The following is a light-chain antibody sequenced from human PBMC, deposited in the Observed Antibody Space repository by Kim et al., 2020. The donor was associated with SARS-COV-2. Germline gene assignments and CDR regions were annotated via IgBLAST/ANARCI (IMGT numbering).Light chain of an antibody. CDR3: TSRDSTGKRWV. CDR1: SLRSYY. V-gene: IGLV3-19*01. J-gene: IGLJ1*01. CDR2: GRN. Sequence: ALRPTVKTTCQGDSLRSYYASWYQQNPGQAPILVISGRNNLSSGLPDRFSCSSSVNTASSPITWAQAEDEADYYCTSRDSTGKRWVFGTGTKFTV.